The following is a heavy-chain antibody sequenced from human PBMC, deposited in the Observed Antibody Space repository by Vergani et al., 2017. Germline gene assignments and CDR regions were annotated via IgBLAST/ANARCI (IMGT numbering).Heavy chain of an antibody. Sequence: QVQLVQSGAEVKKPGSSVKVSCKASGGTFSSYAISWVRQAPGQGLEWMGGIIPIFGTANYAQKFQGRVTITADESTSTAYMELGSLRSEDTAVYYCARQTTRPQYCSSTSCYFSSDYYGMDVWGQGTTVTVSS. CDR3: ARQTTRPQYCSSTSCYFSSDYYGMDV. CDR1: GGTFSSYA. D-gene: IGHD2-2*01. V-gene: IGHV1-69*01. J-gene: IGHJ6*02. CDR2: IIPIFGTA.